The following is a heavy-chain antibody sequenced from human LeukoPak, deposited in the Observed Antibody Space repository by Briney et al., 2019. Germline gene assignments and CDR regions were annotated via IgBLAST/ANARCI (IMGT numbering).Heavy chain of an antibody. V-gene: IGHV1-69*04. CDR3: ATVPIHDYKDAVLGYFDN. CDR2: IVPVLGVP. J-gene: IGHJ4*02. Sequence: ASVKVSCKASAGTFTKYAISWVRQAPGQGLEWLGRIVPVLGVPNNAQKFHGRVTLTADRSTTTAYMELTSLTSEDTAVHYCATVPIHDYKDAVLGYFDNWGQGTLVTVSS. D-gene: IGHD3-9*01. CDR1: AGTFTKYA.